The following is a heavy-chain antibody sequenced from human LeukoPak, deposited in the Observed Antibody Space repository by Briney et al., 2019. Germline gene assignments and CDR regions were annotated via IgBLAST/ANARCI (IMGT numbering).Heavy chain of an antibody. V-gene: IGHV4-59*01. CDR2: IYYSGST. D-gene: IGHD2-15*01. CDR1: GGSISYYY. J-gene: IGHJ4*02. Sequence: SETLSLTCTVSGGSISYYYWSWIRQPPGKGLEYIGYIYYSGSTNYNPSLKSRVTISVDTSKNQFSLKLSSVTAADTALYYCARVPAYCSGGSCYARAFLDYWGQGTLVTVSS. CDR3: ARVPAYCSGGSCYARAFLDY.